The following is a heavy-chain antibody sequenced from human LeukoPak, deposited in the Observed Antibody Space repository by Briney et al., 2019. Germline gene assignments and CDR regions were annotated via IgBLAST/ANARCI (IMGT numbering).Heavy chain of an antibody. D-gene: IGHD2-21*01. CDR3: ARNCADYYYYMDV. V-gene: IGHV3-48*03. Sequence: PGGSLRLSCAASGFTFSSYEMNWVRQAPGKGLEWVSYISSSGSTIYYADSVKGRFTISRDNAKNSLYLQMNSLRAEDTAVDYCARNCADYYYYMDVWGKGTTVTVSS. CDR2: ISSSGSTI. CDR1: GFTFSSYE. J-gene: IGHJ6*03.